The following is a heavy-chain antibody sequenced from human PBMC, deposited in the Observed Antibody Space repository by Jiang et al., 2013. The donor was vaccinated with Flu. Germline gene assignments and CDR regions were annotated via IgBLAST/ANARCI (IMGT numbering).Heavy chain of an antibody. D-gene: IGHD2-2*01. V-gene: IGHV4-59*01. CDR3: ARDLGYCSSTSCYPWFDP. CDR2: MYYSGNT. Sequence: PGLVKPSETLSLTCTVSGGSISSYYWSWIRQPPGKGLEWIGYMYYSGNTNYNPSLRSRVTISVDTSKNQFSLKLNSVTAADTAVYYCARDLGYCSSTSCYPWFDPWGQGTLVTVSS. J-gene: IGHJ5*02. CDR1: GGSISSYY.